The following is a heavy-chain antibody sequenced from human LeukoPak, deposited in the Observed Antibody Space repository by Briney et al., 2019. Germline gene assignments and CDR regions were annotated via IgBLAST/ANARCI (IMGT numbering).Heavy chain of an antibody. J-gene: IGHJ4*02. V-gene: IGHV3-23*01. CDR1: GFSFSSYW. Sequence: GGSLRLSCAASGFSFSSYWMSWVRQAPGKELEWVSAISGSGGSTYYADSVKGRFTISRDNSKNTLYLQMNSLRAEDTALYYCARDPFDILTGYRFDYWGQGTLVTVSS. CDR2: ISGSGGST. D-gene: IGHD3-9*01. CDR3: ARDPFDILTGYRFDY.